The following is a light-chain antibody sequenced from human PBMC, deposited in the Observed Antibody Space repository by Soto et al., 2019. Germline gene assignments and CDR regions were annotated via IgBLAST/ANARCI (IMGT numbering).Light chain of an antibody. J-gene: IGKJ1*01. CDR2: AAS. Sequence: QLTQSPSFLSASVGDRVTITCRASQGISSYLAWYQQKPGKAPKLLIYAASTLQSGVPSRFSGSGSGTEFTLTISSLQPEDFATYYCQQLNSYPRTFGQGTKVDIK. V-gene: IGKV1-9*01. CDR3: QQLNSYPRT. CDR1: QGISSY.